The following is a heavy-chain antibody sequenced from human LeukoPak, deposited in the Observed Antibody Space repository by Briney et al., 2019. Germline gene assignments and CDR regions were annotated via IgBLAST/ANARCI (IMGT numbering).Heavy chain of an antibody. CDR1: GGSISSSSYY. D-gene: IGHD3-3*01. J-gene: IGHJ5*02. CDR3: ARGAYDFWIPNWFDP. CDR2: IYYSGST. Sequence: SETLSLTCTVSGGSISSSSYYWGWIRQPPGKGLEWIGSIYYSGSTYYNPSLKSRVTISVDTSKNQFSLKLSSVTAADTAVYYCARGAYDFWIPNWFDPWGQGTLVTVSS. V-gene: IGHV4-39*07.